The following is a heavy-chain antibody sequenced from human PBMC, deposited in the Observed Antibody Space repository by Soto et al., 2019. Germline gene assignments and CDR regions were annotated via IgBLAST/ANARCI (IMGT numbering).Heavy chain of an antibody. CDR2: IWYDGSVR. CDR1: GFSFSDYG. V-gene: IGHV3-33*01. J-gene: IGHJ4*02. Sequence: QVQLVESGGGVVRPGTSLRLSCEGSGFSFSDYGMNWVRQDPGKGMEWVAVIWYDGSVRRYADSVKGRFTISRDISKNTLYLQMNSLRVEDTAVYFCARGGKWELLLRLWGQGTLVTVSS. D-gene: IGHD1-26*01. CDR3: ARGGKWELLLRL.